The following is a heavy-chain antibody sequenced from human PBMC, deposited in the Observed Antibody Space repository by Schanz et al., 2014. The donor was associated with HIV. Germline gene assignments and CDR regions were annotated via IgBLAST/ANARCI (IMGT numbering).Heavy chain of an antibody. CDR2: MRGSDDST. CDR1: GFTFNYYG. J-gene: IGHJ3*02. D-gene: IGHD3-22*01. CDR3: ARGLMGVVMADAFDI. Sequence: QVQLVESGGGVVQPGRSLRLSCAASGFTFNYYGMHWVRQAPGKGLEWVSGMRGSDDSTFYADSVKGRFTISRDNAKNSLSLQMSSLRAEDTAMYYCARGLMGVVMADAFDIWGQGTVVTVSS. V-gene: IGHV3-NL1*01.